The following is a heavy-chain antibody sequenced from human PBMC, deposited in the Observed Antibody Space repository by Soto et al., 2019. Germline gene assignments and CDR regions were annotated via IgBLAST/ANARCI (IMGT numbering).Heavy chain of an antibody. Sequence: GGSLRLSCAASGFTFSDYYMSWIRQAPGKGLEWVSYISSSGSTIYYADSVKGRFTISRDNAKNSLYLQMNSLRAEDTAVYYCASTTWRIRCQTRSFVFRGQGTMVTVSS. D-gene: IGHD3-9*01. CDR2: ISSSGSTI. V-gene: IGHV3-11*01. J-gene: IGHJ3*01. CDR3: ASTTWRIRCQTRSFVF. CDR1: GFTFSDYY.